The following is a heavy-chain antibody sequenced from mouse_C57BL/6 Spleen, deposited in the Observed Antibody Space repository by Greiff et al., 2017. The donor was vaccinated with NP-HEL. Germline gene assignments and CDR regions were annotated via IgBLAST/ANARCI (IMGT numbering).Heavy chain of an antibody. CDR1: GFTFSDYG. D-gene: IGHD2-4*01. CDR3: ASDDDDGNFGY. V-gene: IGHV5-17*01. CDR2: ISSGGSTI. Sequence: EVQVVEPGGGLVKPGGSLKLSCAASGFTFSDYGMHWVRQAPEKGLEWVAYISSGGSTIYYADTVKGRFTISRDNAKNTLFLQMTRLRSEDTAMYCCASDDDDGNFGYWGQGTTLTVSS. J-gene: IGHJ2*01.